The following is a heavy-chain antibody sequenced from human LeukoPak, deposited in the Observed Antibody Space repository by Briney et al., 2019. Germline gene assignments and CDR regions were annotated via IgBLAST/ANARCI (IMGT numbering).Heavy chain of an antibody. J-gene: IGHJ4*02. CDR2: IYYSGST. D-gene: IGHD2-2*01. CDR1: GGSISSGGYY. Sequence: ESSETLSLTCTVSGGSISSGGYYWSWIRQHPGKGLEWIGYIYYSGSTYYNPSLKSRVTISVDTSKNQFSLKLSSVTAADTAVYYCARGYCSSTSCYGLGYWGQGTLVTVSS. V-gene: IGHV4-31*03. CDR3: ARGYCSSTSCYGLGY.